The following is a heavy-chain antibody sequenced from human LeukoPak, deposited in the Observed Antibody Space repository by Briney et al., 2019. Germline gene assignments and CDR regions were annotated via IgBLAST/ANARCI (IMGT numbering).Heavy chain of an antibody. V-gene: IGHV3-53*04. CDR3: ARLGPYYFDY. CDR2: IYSGGST. CDR1: GFSVSSNY. Sequence: PGGSLRLSCAASGFSVSSNYMSWVRQAPGKGLEWVSVIYSGGSTSCADSVKGRFTISRHNSKSTLYLQMNSLRAEDTAVYYCARLGPYYFDYWGQGTLVTVSS. D-gene: IGHD3-16*01. J-gene: IGHJ4*02.